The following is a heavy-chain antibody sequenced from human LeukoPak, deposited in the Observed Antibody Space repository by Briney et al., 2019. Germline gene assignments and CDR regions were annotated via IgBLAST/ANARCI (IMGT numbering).Heavy chain of an antibody. CDR3: AKGRVNYGSGSYPNDY. CDR1: GFTFSSYA. D-gene: IGHD3-10*01. J-gene: IGHJ4*02. Sequence: GGSLRLSCAASGFTFSSYAMHWVRQAPGKGLEWVAVISYDGSNKYYADSVKGRFTISRDNSKNTLYLQMNSLRAEDTAVYFCAKGRVNYGSGSYPNDYWGQGTLVTVSS. V-gene: IGHV3-30-3*01. CDR2: ISYDGSNK.